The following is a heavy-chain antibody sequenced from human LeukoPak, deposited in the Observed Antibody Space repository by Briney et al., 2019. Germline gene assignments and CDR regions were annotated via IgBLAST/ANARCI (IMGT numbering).Heavy chain of an antibody. CDR2: IYPGDSDT. CDR1: GYSFTSYW. Sequence: GESLKISCKGSGYSFTSYWIGWVRQMPGKGLEWMGIIYPGDSDTRYSPSFQGQVTISADKSISTAYLQWSSLKASDTAMNYCARQKTTDTYCSGGSCYDWFDPWGQGTLVTVSS. V-gene: IGHV5-51*01. CDR3: ARQKTTDTYCSGGSCYDWFDP. D-gene: IGHD2-15*01. J-gene: IGHJ5*02.